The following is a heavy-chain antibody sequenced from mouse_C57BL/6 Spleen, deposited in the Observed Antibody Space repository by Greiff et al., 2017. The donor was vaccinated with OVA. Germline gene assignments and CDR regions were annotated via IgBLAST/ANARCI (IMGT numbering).Heavy chain of an antibody. CDR3: ARGITTVGDFDY. CDR1: GYTFTSYW. D-gene: IGHD1-1*01. Sequence: QVQLQQPGAELVMPGASVKLSCKASGYTFTSYWMHWVKQRPGQGLEWIGEIDPSDSYTNYNQKFKGKSTLTVDKSSSPAYMQRSSLTSEDSAVYYCARGITTVGDFDYWGQGTTLTVSS. V-gene: IGHV1-69*01. J-gene: IGHJ2*01. CDR2: IDPSDSYT.